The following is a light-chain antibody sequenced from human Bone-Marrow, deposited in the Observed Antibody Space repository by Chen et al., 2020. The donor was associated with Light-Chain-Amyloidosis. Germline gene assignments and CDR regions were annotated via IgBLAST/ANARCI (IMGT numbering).Light chain of an antibody. J-gene: IGLJ3*02. CDR1: NIGSTS. V-gene: IGLV3-21*02. Sequence: SYVLTQPSSVSVAPGQTATIACGGNNIGSTSVHWYHQTPGQAPLLVVYDDSDRPSGIPERLSGYNSGNTATLTISRVEAGDEADYYCQVWDRSSDRPVFGGGTKLTVL. CDR2: DDS. CDR3: QVWDRSSDRPV.